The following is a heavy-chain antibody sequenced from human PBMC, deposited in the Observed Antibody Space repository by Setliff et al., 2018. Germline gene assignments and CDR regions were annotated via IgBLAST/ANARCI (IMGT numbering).Heavy chain of an antibody. Sequence: GGSLRLSCEASGFTLDDYYMTWIRQAPGKGLEWISYISSSGYTIYYANSAKGRFSISRDDALNSLFLEMNSLRVDDTAIYYCARGKDYSDGSGYPIFQHWGQGTPVTVSS. CDR2: ISSSGYTI. D-gene: IGHD3-22*01. CDR3: ARGKDYSDGSGYPIFQH. V-gene: IGHV3-11*04. CDR1: GFTLDDYY. J-gene: IGHJ1*01.